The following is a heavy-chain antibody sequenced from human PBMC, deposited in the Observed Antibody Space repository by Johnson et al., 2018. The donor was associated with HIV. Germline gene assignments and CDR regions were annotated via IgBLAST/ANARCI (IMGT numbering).Heavy chain of an antibody. V-gene: IGHV3-30*07. CDR3: ARDHGWSRGWLFDAFDI. D-gene: IGHD6-19*01. CDR2: GSNK. Sequence: GSNKYYADPVKGRVTISRDNAKNSLYLQMNSLRPEDTAVYYCARDHGWSRGWLFDAFDIWGQGTMVTVSS. J-gene: IGHJ3*02.